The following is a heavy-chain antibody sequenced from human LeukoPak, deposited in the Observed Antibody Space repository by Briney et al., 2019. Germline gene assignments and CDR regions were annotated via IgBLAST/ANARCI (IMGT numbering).Heavy chain of an antibody. J-gene: IGHJ4*02. CDR1: GGSISSSSYY. Sequence: PSETLSLTCTVSGGSISSSSYYWGWIRQPPGKGLEWIGSIYYSGSTYYNPSLKSRVTISVDTSKNQFSLKLSSVTAADTAVYYCARALRSSRLFDYWGQGTLVTVSS. D-gene: IGHD6-13*01. CDR2: IYYSGST. V-gene: IGHV4-39*07. CDR3: ARALRSSRLFDY.